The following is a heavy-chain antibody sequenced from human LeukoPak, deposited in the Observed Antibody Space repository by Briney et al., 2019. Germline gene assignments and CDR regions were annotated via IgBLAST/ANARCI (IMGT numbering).Heavy chain of an antibody. CDR2: ISYDGNYK. V-gene: IGHV3-30*18. CDR1: GFTFSSYA. CDR3: ANAVCSGGNCNEVWVSDC. J-gene: IGHJ4*02. D-gene: IGHD2-15*01. Sequence: GGSLRLSCAASGFTFSSYAMHWVRQAPGKWLEWVAAISYDGNYKYYADSVKGRFTTSRDNSRNTLYLQMNSLRAEDTAVYYCANAVCSGGNCNEVWVSDCWGQGTLVTVSS.